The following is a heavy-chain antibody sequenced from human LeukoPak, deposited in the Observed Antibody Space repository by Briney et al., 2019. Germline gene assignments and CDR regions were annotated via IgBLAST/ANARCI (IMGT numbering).Heavy chain of an antibody. J-gene: IGHJ4*02. V-gene: IGHV3-23*01. CDR2: FCGRGGST. D-gene: IGHD5-12*01. CDR3: AKDLIRIVATRYDY. CDR1: GLTLSSYA. Sequence: PGGSLRLSCAACGLTLSSYAMSGARGAPGGGGECVSAFCGRGGSTYYADPVRGRFTISRDNSKNALYLQMTSLRAEDRAVYYCAKDLIRIVATRYDYWGQGTMVTVSS.